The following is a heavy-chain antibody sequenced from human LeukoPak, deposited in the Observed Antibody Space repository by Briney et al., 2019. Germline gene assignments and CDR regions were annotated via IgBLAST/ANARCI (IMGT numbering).Heavy chain of an antibody. V-gene: IGHV3-7*05. J-gene: IGHJ3*02. D-gene: IGHD3-16*01. Sequence: GGSLRLSCAASGLTFSSYWMSWVRQAPGKGLEWVANIKLDGSDKYYVDSVKGRFTISRDNAKNSLYLQMNSLRAEDTAVYYCVRGGGAFDIWGQGTMVTVSS. CDR1: GLTFSSYW. CDR2: IKLDGSDK. CDR3: VRGGGAFDI.